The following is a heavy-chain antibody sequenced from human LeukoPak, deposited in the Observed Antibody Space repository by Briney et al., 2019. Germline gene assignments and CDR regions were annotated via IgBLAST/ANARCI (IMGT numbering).Heavy chain of an antibody. D-gene: IGHD5/OR15-5a*01. CDR2: IRSKTYGGTT. V-gene: IGHV3-49*04. CDR3: TRGSTRLLY. CDR1: GLTFSDYY. J-gene: IGHJ4*02. Sequence: GGSLRLSCAASGLTFSDYYMSWVRQAPGKGLEWVGLIRSKTYGGTTKYAASVEGRFTFSRDDSKSIAYLQMNSLKSEDTAVYYCTRGSTRLLYWGQGTLVTVSS.